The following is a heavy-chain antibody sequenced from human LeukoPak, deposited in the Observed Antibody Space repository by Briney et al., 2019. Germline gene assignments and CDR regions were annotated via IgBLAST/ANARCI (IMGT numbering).Heavy chain of an antibody. V-gene: IGHV4-34*01. Sequence: SETLSLTCAVYGGSFSGYYWSWIRQPPGKGLEWIGEINHSGSTNYNPSLKSRVTISVDTSKNQFSLKLSSVTAADTAVYYCARAPPFYYYYYMDVWGKGTTVTVSS. CDR1: GGSFSGYY. CDR3: ARAPPFYYYYYMDV. CDR2: INHSGST. J-gene: IGHJ6*03.